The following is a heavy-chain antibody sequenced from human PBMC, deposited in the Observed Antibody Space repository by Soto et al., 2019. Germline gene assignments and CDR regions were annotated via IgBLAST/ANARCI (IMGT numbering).Heavy chain of an antibody. J-gene: IGHJ6*01. Sequence: DVQLAESGGGLVQPGGSLRLSCVASGQTFNRYWMSWVRQAPGKGLEWVANIKQDGSEEYYVDSVKGRFTISRDNAKKSRNLKMNSLRAEATARYCCGITQFNSLSFDFSGMEVWGQGTTVIFSS. CDR3: GITQFNSLSFDFSGMEV. D-gene: IGHD3-3*01. CDR2: IKQDGSEE. V-gene: IGHV3-7*03. CDR1: GQTFNRYW.